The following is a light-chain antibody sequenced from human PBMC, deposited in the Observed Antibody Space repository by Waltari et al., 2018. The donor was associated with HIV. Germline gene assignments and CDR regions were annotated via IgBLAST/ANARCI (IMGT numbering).Light chain of an antibody. CDR2: WAS. J-gene: IGKJ4*01. V-gene: IGKV4-1*01. Sequence: DIVMTQSPDSLTVSLGERATINCTSSRTVFYSSDNQNYLAWYLQRPGQSPKVPIFWASTRAFGVSDRFLGSGSGTHFSLTLSSLQADDVGIYYCQQYYTVPPTFGGGTKVEI. CDR1: RTVFYSSDNQNY. CDR3: QQYYTVPPT.